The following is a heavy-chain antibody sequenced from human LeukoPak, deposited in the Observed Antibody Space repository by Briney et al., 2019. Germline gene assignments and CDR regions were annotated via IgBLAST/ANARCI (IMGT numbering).Heavy chain of an antibody. CDR3: AREGVYDSSGTFDY. D-gene: IGHD3-22*01. V-gene: IGHV3-33*01. J-gene: IGHJ4*02. Sequence: GGSLRLSCAASGFTFSSYGMHWVRQAPGKGLEWVAVIWYDGSNKYYADSVKGRFTISRDNSKNTLYLQMNSLRAEDTAVYYCAREGVYDSSGTFDYWGQGTLVTVSS. CDR1: GFTFSSYG. CDR2: IWYDGSNK.